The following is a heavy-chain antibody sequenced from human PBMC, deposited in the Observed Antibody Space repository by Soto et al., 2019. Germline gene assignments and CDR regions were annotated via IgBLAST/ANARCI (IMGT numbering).Heavy chain of an antibody. CDR1: GFTFSSYS. D-gene: IGHD2-2*01. J-gene: IGHJ3*02. CDR2: ISSSSSTI. CDR3: ARDKEAIVVVPAASYLYDAFDI. Sequence: PGGSLRLSCAASGFTFSSYSMNWVRQAPGKGLEWVSYISSSSSTIYYADSVKGRFTISRDNAKNSLYLQMNSLRAEDTAVYYCARDKEAIVVVPAASYLYDAFDIWGQGTMVTVSS. V-gene: IGHV3-48*01.